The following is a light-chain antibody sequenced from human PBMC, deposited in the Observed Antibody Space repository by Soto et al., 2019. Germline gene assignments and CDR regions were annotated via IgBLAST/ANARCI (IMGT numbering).Light chain of an antibody. Sequence: QSVLTQPASVSGSPGQSITISCTGTSSDVGSYNLVSWYQQLPGKAPKLMIYEDDERPSGVSNRFSGSKSGNTASLTISGLQAEDEADYYCYSYAGRSTSVFGGGTKLTVL. CDR1: SSDVGSYNL. V-gene: IGLV2-23*01. CDR2: EDD. J-gene: IGLJ2*01. CDR3: YSYAGRSTSV.